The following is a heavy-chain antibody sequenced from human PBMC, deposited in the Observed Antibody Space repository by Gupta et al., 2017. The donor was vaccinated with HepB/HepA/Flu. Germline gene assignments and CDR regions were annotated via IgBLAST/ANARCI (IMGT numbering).Heavy chain of an antibody. CDR1: GGSITSSSYY. D-gene: IGHD2-2*01. CDR3: TRSSHPRHQGDS. V-gene: IGHV4-39*01. CDR2: IDYSGNT. Sequence: QVQLQESGPGLVKPSETLSLTCSVSGGSITSSSYYFDWIRQPPGKGLEWIGTIDYSGNTYYSPSLKSRVTISVDTAKNQVSLMMRSMSAADTAVFYCTRSSHPRHQGDSWGQGTLVTVSS. J-gene: IGHJ4*02.